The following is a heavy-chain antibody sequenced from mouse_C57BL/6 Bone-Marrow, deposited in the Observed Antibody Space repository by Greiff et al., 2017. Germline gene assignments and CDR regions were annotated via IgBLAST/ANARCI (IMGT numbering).Heavy chain of an antibody. Sequence: EVKLMESGPELVKPGASVKISCKASGYSFTDYNMNWVKQSNGKSLEWIGVINPNYGTTSYNQKFKGKATLTVDQSSSTAYMQLNSLTSEDSAVYYCARYPITTVVAPRAMDYWGQGTSVTVSS. J-gene: IGHJ4*01. CDR1: GYSFTDYN. CDR2: INPNYGTT. CDR3: ARYPITTVVAPRAMDY. D-gene: IGHD1-1*01. V-gene: IGHV1-39*01.